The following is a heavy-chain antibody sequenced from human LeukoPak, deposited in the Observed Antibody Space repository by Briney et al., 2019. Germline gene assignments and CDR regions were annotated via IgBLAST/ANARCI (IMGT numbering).Heavy chain of an antibody. V-gene: IGHV4-39*02. CDR1: GGSICTVRYY. CDR3: ATGKYSGYYDY. D-gene: IGHD5-12*01. J-gene: IGHJ4*02. CDR2: MYYGGTT. Sequence: SETLSLTCSVSGGSICTVRYYGGWVRQPPGKGLEWIGSMYYGGTTYFNPSLKSRVTLSVDTSKNDFSLRLSSMTAADSAVYFCATGKYSGYYDYWGQGTLVTVSS.